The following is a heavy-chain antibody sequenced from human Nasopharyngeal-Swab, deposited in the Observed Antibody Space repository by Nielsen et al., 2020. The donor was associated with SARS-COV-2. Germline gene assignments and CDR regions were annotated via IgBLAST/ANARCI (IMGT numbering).Heavy chain of an antibody. V-gene: IGHV3-30*18. J-gene: IGHJ4*02. CDR1: GFTFSSYG. CDR3: AKSHRVGGWELPCMGY. CDR2: ISYDGSNK. D-gene: IGHD1-26*01. Sequence: GESLKISCAASGFTFSSYGMHWVRQAPGKGLEWVAVISYDGSNKYYADSVKGRFTISRDNSKNTLYLQMNSLRAEDTAVYYCAKSHRVGGWELPCMGYWGQGTLVTVSS.